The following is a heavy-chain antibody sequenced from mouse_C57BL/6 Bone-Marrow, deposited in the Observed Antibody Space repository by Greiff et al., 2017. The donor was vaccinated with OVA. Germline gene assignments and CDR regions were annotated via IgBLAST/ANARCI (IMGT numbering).Heavy chain of an antibody. CDR2: IYPGDGDT. Sequence: QVQLKQSGPELVKPGASVKISCKASGYAFSSSWMNWVKQRPGKGLEWIGRIYPGDGDTNYNGKFKGKATLTADKSSSTAYMQLSSLTSEDSAVYFCARRVVTTDWYFDVWGTGTTVTVSS. V-gene: IGHV1-82*01. J-gene: IGHJ1*03. CDR1: GYAFSSSW. D-gene: IGHD2-5*01. CDR3: ARRVVTTDWYFDV.